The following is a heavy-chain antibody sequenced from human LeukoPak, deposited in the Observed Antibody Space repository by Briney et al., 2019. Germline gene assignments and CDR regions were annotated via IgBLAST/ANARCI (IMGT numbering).Heavy chain of an antibody. CDR3: ARDLDGDIVVVPAANGFDY. V-gene: IGHV3-7*01. Sequence: GGSLRLSCAASWFTFSSYWMSWVRQAPGKGLEWVANRKQDGSEKYYVDSVKGRFTISRDNAKNSLYLQMNSLRAEDTAVYYCARDLDGDIVVVPAANGFDYWGRGTLVTVSS. CDR1: WFTFSSYW. CDR2: RKQDGSEK. D-gene: IGHD2-2*01. J-gene: IGHJ4*02.